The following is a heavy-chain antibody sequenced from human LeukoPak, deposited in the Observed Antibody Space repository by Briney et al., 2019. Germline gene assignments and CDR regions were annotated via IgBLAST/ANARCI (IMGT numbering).Heavy chain of an antibody. Sequence: PGGSLRLSCAVSGFTFSNYAMTWVRQAPGKGLEWIAGIGTSGGDTYYADSVKGRFTISRDNSKNTVFLQMNSLRAEDTAVYFCAKDQRYWAVWGQGTTVTVSS. CDR3: AKDQRYWAV. J-gene: IGHJ6*02. D-gene: IGHD3-9*01. V-gene: IGHV3-23*01. CDR2: IGTSGGDT. CDR1: GFTFSNYA.